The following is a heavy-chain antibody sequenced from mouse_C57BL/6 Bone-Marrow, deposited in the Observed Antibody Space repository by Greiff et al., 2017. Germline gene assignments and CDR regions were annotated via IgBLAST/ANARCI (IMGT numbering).Heavy chain of an antibody. D-gene: IGHD1-1*01. CDR2: IYIGNGYT. Sequence: VQLKESGAELVRPGSSVKMSCKTSGYTFTSYGINWVKQRPGQGLEWIGYIYIGNGYTEYNEKFKGKATLTSDTSSSTAYMQLSSLTSEDSAIYFCARRHYYGSSYSWYFDVWGTGTTVTVSS. CDR3: ARRHYYGSSYSWYFDV. J-gene: IGHJ1*03. CDR1: GYTFTSYG. V-gene: IGHV1-58*01.